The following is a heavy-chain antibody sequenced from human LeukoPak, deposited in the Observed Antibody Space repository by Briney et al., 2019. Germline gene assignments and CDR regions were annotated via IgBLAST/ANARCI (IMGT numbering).Heavy chain of an antibody. CDR2: ISGSGGST. V-gene: IGHV3-23*01. Sequence: GGSLRLSCAASGFTFSSYAMSWVRQAPGKGLEWVSAISGSGGSTYYADSVKGRFTISRDNSKNTLYLQMNSLRAEDTAVYYRAKAGEYSGYDWEYYFDYWGQGTLVTVSS. D-gene: IGHD5-12*01. CDR1: GFTFSSYA. CDR3: AKAGEYSGYDWEYYFDY. J-gene: IGHJ4*02.